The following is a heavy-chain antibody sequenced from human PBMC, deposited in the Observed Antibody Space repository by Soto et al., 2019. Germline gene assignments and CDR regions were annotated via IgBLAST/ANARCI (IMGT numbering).Heavy chain of an antibody. V-gene: IGHV5-10-1*01. CDR3: ARPFCTSTSCYHYFDY. Sequence: GESLKISCKGSKYSFTNYWITWVRQMPGKGLEWMGTIDPSDSYTTYSPSFQGHVTISADKSITTAYLQWSSLKASDTAMYYCARPFCTSTSCYHYFDYWGQGTQVTVSS. J-gene: IGHJ4*02. CDR1: KYSFTNYW. CDR2: IDPSDSYT. D-gene: IGHD2-2*01.